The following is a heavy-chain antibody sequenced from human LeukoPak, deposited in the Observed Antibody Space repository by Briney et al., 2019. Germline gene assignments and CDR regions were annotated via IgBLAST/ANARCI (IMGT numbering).Heavy chain of an antibody. J-gene: IGHJ3*01. V-gene: IGHV6-1*01. CDR2: TYYRSKWYN. CDR3: ARGNRGAFDV. D-gene: IGHD3-10*01. CDR1: GDSVSTNSAS. Sequence: SQTLSLTFAISGDSVSTNSASWNWIRQSPSRGLEWLGSTYYRSKWYNEYPVSVKSRIVINPDTSKNQFSLQLNSVTPEDTAVYYCARGNRGAFDVWGQGTMVTVSA.